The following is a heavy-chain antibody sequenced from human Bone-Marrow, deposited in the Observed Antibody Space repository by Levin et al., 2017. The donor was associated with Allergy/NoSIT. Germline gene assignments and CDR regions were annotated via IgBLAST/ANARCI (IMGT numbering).Heavy chain of an antibody. CDR2: INTNTGNP. D-gene: IGHD3-10*01. CDR1: GYTFTSYA. V-gene: IGHV7-4-1*02. J-gene: IGHJ6*03. Sequence: GESLKISCKASGYTFTSYAMNWVRQAPGQGLEWMGWINTNTGNPTYAQGFTGRFVFSLDTSVSTAYLQISSLKAEDTAVYYCARDPGRNYGSGSYWYYMDGWGKGTTVTVSS. CDR3: ARDPGRNYGSGSYWYYMDG.